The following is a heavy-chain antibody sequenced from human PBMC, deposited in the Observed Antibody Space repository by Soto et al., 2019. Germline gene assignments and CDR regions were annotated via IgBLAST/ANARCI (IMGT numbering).Heavy chain of an antibody. CDR1: GCTITGQH. D-gene: IGHD1-1*01. V-gene: IGHV1-2*02. J-gene: IGHJ6*02. CDR3: ARESSGISLYGMDV. CDR2: INPNSGDT. Sequence: GASVKVSCKASGCTITGQHMHWVRQAPGQGLEWMGWINPNSGDTNYARKFQGRVTMTRDTSIGTAYMELSSLRSNDTAIYYCARESSGISLYGMDVWGQGTTVTVSS.